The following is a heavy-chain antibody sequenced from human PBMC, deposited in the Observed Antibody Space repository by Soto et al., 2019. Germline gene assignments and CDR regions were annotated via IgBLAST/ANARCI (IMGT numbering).Heavy chain of an antibody. V-gene: IGHV1-18*01. CDR3: ARDYTHSGWFDP. CDR2: ISAYNGNT. CDR1: GYTFTSYG. Sequence: QVQLVQSGAEVKKPGASVKVSCKASGYTFTSYGISWVRQAPGQGLEWMGWISAYNGNTKYAQKLQGRVTMTTDTSTSTAYTELRSLRSDDTALYYCARDYTHSGWFDPWGQGTLVTVSS. D-gene: IGHD2-21*01. J-gene: IGHJ5*02.